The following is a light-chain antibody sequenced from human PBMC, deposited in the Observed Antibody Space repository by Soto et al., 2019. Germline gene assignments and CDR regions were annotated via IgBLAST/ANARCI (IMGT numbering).Light chain of an antibody. J-gene: IGKJ1*01. V-gene: IGKV3-15*01. CDR2: GAS. Sequence: EIVMTKSPATLSVSPRERATLSCRASQSVSSNLAWYQQKPGQAPRLLIYGASTRATGIPARFSGSGSGTEFTLTISSLQSEDFAVYYCQQYNNWWTFGQGTKV. CDR3: QQYNNWWT. CDR1: QSVSSN.